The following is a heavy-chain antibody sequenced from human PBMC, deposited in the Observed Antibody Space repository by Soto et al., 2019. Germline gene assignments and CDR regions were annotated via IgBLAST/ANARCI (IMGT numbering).Heavy chain of an antibody. CDR1: GGTFSSYA. D-gene: IGHD6-6*01. CDR2: IIPIFGTA. CDR3: ARSGFIAARPSFDY. J-gene: IGHJ4*02. Sequence: ASVKVSCKAAGGTFSSYAISWVRQAPGQGLEWMGGIIPIFGTANYAQKFQGRVTITADESTSTAYMELSSLRSEDTAVYYCARSGFIAARPSFDYSGQGTLVTVSS. V-gene: IGHV1-69*13.